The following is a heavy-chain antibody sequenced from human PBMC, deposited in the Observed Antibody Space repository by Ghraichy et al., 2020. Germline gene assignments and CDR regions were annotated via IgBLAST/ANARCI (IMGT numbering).Heavy chain of an antibody. CDR2: IYSSGTT. CDR1: GGSIRDYH. Sequence: SETLSLTCSVSGGSIRDYHWSWIRQSPRKGLEWIGYIYSSGTTDYNPSLRSRVTMSVDTSKDQFSLNLSFITAADTAVYYCARHADGYGIHFDYWGQGTLVSVSS. D-gene: IGHD5-24*01. V-gene: IGHV4-59*08. CDR3: ARHADGYGIHFDY. J-gene: IGHJ4*02.